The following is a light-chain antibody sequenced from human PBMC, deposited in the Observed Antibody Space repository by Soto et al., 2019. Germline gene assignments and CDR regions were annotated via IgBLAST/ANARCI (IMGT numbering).Light chain of an antibody. V-gene: IGKV3-20*01. J-gene: IGKJ2*01. CDR3: QQDGSSPPYT. CDR1: QSVSSSY. CDR2: GAS. Sequence: EIALTQSPGILSLSPGERATLSCRASQSVSSSYLAWYQQTPGQAPRLLIYGASNRATGIPGRFSASGSKTNFTLTISRLEPEDFAVYYCQQDGSSPPYTFGQGTKLEIK.